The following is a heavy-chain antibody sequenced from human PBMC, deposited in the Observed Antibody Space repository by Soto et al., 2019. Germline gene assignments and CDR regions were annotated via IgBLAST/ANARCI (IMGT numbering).Heavy chain of an antibody. D-gene: IGHD2-8*01. V-gene: IGHV3-23*01. CDR3: AKGRRLHCTNGVCGVGGEVGY. J-gene: IGHJ4*02. CDR1: GFTFSSYA. CDR2: ISGSGGST. Sequence: GGSLRLSCAASGFTFSSYAMSWVRQAPGKGLEWVSAISGSGGSTYYADSVKGRFTISRDNSKNTLYLQMNSLRAEDTAVYYCAKGRRLHCTNGVCGVGGEVGYWGQGTLVTVSS.